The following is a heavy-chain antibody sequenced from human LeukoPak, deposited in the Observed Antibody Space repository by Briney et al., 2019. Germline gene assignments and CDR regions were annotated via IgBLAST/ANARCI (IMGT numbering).Heavy chain of an antibody. CDR3: ARVQGYTAMVYYFDY. CDR1: GYTFTSYY. V-gene: IGHV1-46*01. Sequence: ASVKVSCKASGYTFTSYYMHWVRQAPGQGLEWMGIINPSGGSTSYAQKFQGRGTMTRDTSTSTVYMELSSLRSEDTAVYYCARVQGYTAMVYYFDYWGQGTLVTVSS. CDR2: INPSGGST. J-gene: IGHJ4*02. D-gene: IGHD5-18*01.